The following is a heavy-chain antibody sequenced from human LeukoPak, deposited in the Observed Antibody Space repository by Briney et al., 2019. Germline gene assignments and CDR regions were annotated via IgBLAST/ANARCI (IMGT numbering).Heavy chain of an antibody. J-gene: IGHJ4*02. CDR2: ISDTGRTT. Sequence: PGGSLRLSCAASGFSFNTYAMNWVRQAPGKGLEWVSGISDTGRTTYYTDSVKGRFTISRDNSKNTLHLQMNSLRAGDTALYFCAKDHDNTDYYYYFDSWGQGTLVTVSS. CDR3: AKDHDNTDYYYYFDS. D-gene: IGHD2-21*02. V-gene: IGHV3-23*01. CDR1: GFSFNTYA.